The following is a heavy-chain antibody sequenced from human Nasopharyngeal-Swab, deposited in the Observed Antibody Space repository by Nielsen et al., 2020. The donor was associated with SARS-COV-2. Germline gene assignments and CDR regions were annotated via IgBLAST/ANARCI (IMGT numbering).Heavy chain of an antibody. Sequence: ASVKVSCKASGYTFTSYGISWVRQAPGQGLEWMGWISAYNGNTNYAQKLQGRVTMTTDTSTSTAYMELRSLRSDDTDVYYCARVVTRPYYYGMDVWGQVTTVTVSS. J-gene: IGHJ6*02. D-gene: IGHD4-23*01. CDR3: ARVVTRPYYYGMDV. CDR2: ISAYNGNT. V-gene: IGHV1-18*01. CDR1: GYTFTSYG.